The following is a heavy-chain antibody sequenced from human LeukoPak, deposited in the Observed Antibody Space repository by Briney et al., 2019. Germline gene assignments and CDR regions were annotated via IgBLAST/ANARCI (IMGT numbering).Heavy chain of an antibody. CDR1: GGSISSYY. CDR2: ICTSGST. D-gene: IGHD5-12*01. V-gene: IGHV4-4*07. J-gene: IGHJ5*02. Sequence: SETLSLTCTVSGGSISSYYWSWIRQPAGKGLEWIGRICTSGSTNYNPSLKSRVTMSVDTSKNQFSLKLSSVTAADTAVYYCARSPGSGYYNWFDPWGQGTLVTVSS. CDR3: ARSPGSGYYNWFDP.